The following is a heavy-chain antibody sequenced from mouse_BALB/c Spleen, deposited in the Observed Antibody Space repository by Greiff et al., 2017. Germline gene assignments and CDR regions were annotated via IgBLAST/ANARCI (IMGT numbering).Heavy chain of an antibody. CDR3: TRRAGKKGDYFDY. Sequence: LQQPGSELVRPGASVKLSCKASGYTFTSYWMHWVKQRPGQGLEWIGNIYPGSGSTNYDEKFKSEATLTVDTSSSTAYMQLSSLTSEDSAVYYCTRRAGKKGDYFDYWGQGTTLTVSS. J-gene: IGHJ2*01. CDR1: GYTFTSYW. V-gene: IGHV1S22*01. D-gene: IGHD3-1*01. CDR2: IYPGSGST.